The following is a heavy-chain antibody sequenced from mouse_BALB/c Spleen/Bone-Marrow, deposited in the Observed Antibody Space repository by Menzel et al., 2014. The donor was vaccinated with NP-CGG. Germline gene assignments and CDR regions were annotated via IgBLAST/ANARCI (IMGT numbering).Heavy chain of an antibody. V-gene: IGHV2-9*02. J-gene: IGHJ4*01. Sequence: QVQLQQSGPGLVAPSRSLSITCTVSGFSLTSYGVHWVRQPPGKGLEWLGVIWAGGSTNYNSALMSRLSNSKDSSKSQVFLKMNSLQTDDTAMYYCARDENYYGNYGTMDYWGQGTSVTVSS. CDR3: ARDENYYGNYGTMDY. D-gene: IGHD2-1*01. CDR1: GFSLTSYG. CDR2: IWAGGST.